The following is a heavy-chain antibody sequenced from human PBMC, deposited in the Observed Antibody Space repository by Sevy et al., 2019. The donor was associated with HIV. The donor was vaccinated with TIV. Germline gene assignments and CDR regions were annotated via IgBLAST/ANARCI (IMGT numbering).Heavy chain of an antibody. D-gene: IGHD2-15*01. CDR1: GYTFTGYY. CDR2: INPNSGGT. CDR3: ARDRGASWGLGYCSGGSCYTPGGMDV. V-gene: IGHV1-2*02. J-gene: IGHJ6*02. Sequence: ASVKVSCKASGYTFTGYYMHWVRQAPGQGLEWMGWINPNSGGTNYAQKFQGRVTMTRDTSISTAYMELSRLRSDDTAVYYCARDRGASWGLGYCSGGSCYTPGGMDVWGQGTTVTVSS.